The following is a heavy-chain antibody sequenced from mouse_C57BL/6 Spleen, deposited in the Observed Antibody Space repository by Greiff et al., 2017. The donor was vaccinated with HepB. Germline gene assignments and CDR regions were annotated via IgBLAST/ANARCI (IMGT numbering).Heavy chain of an antibody. CDR3: TRHYGSSYFGYFDV. V-gene: IGHV1-5*01. J-gene: IGHJ1*03. D-gene: IGHD1-1*01. Sequence: VQLQQSGTVLARPGASVKMSCKTSGYTFTSYWMHWVKQRPGQGLEWIGAIYPGNSDTSYNQKFKGKAKLTAVTSASTAYMELSSLTNEDSAVYYCTRHYGSSYFGYFDVWGTGTTVTVSS. CDR2: IYPGNSDT. CDR1: GYTFTSYW.